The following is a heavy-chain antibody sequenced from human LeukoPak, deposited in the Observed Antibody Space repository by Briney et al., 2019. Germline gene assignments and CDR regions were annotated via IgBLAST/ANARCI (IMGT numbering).Heavy chain of an antibody. CDR2: INSDGSST. D-gene: IGHD3-22*01. CDR1: GTTFRNYW. Sequence: GGSLRLSCAASGTTFRNYWMHWVRQVPGKGLVWVSRINSDGSSTSYADSVKGRFTISRDNAKNTLYLQMNSLRAEDTAVYYCARAYYYDSSGYYTQWGQGTLVTVSS. J-gene: IGHJ4*02. CDR3: ARAYYYDSSGYYTQ. V-gene: IGHV3-74*01.